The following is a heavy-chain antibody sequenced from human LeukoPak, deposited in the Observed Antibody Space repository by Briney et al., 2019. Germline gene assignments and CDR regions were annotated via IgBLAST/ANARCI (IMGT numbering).Heavy chain of an antibody. CDR1: GGSFSGYY. CDR2: INHSGST. CDR3: ARGAQGYCSGGGCYSRRGRWNWFDP. V-gene: IGHV4-34*01. D-gene: IGHD2-15*01. J-gene: IGHJ5*02. Sequence: PSETLSLTCAVYGGSFSGYYWSWIRQPPGKGLEWIGEINHSGSTNYNPSLKSRVTISVDTSKNQFSLKLSSVTAADTAVYYCARGAQGYCSGGGCYSRRGRWNWFDPWGQGTLVTVSS.